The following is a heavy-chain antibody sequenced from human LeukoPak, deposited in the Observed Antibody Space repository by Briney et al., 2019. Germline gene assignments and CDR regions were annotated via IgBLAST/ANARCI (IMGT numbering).Heavy chain of an antibody. J-gene: IGHJ5*02. V-gene: IGHV4-4*07. Sequence: PSETLSLTCTVSGSSMSDYYWSFIRQPAGKGLEWIGRIHPSGTTYFNPSLKSRVTMSVDTSQSQVSLRLTSMTAADTAVYFCARGDYYDGGGRNWFDPWGQGILVAVSS. CDR1: GSSMSDYY. CDR3: ARGDYYDGGGRNWFDP. D-gene: IGHD3-16*01. CDR2: IHPSGTT.